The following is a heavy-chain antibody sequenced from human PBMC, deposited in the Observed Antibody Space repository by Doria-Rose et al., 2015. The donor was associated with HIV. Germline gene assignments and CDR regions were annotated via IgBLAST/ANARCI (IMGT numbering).Heavy chain of an antibody. CDR3: ARIKSSRWYHKYYFDF. J-gene: IGHJ4*02. Sequence: QITLKESGPVLVKPTETLTLTCTVSGVSLSSPGMGVSWIRQPPGKALEWLATIFSDDDRSYKTSLKSRLTISRRTSKSQVVLTMTDMDPVDTATYYCARIKSSRWYHKYYFDFWGQGTLVIVSA. CDR2: IFSDDDR. D-gene: IGHD6-13*01. V-gene: IGHV2-26*01. CDR1: GVSLSSPGMG.